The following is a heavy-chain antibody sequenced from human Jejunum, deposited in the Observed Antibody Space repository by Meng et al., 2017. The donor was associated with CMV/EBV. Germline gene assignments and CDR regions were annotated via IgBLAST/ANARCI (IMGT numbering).Heavy chain of an antibody. CDR3: ATDRMDTSARRGFFDY. CDR2: ISTTSTYI. J-gene: IGHJ4*02. CDR1: AFTFSSSR. V-gene: IGHV3-21*01. D-gene: IGHD5-18*01. Sequence: SAFTFSSSRLNWVRQAPGKGLEWVSSISTTSTYISSADSLKGRFTISRYNAKNSLYLQMNSLRSEDTAMYYCATDRMDTSARRGFFDYRGQGTLVTVSS.